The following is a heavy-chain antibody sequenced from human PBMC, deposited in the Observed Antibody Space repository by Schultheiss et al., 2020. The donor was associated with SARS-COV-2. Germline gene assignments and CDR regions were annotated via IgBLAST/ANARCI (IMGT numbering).Heavy chain of an antibody. CDR2: ISAYNGNT. J-gene: IGHJ6*03. CDR3: ARGGIVATTVIAGYMDV. D-gene: IGHD5-12*01. V-gene: IGHV1-18*01. Sequence: ASVKVSCKASGYTFTSYGISWVRQAPGQGLEWMGWISAYNGNTNYAQKFQGRVTITADKSTSTAYMELSSLRSEDTAVYYCARGGIVATTVIAGYMDVWGKGTTVTVSS. CDR1: GYTFTSYG.